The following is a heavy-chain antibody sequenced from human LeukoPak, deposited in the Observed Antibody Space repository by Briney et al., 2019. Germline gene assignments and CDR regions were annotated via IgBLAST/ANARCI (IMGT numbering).Heavy chain of an antibody. V-gene: IGHV3-30*02. D-gene: IGHD2-2*01. J-gene: IGHJ3*02. CDR2: IRYDGSNK. Sequence: QPGGSLRLSCAASGFTFSSYGMHWVRQAPGKGLEWVAFIRYDGSNKYYADSVKGRFTISRDNSKNTLYLQMNSLRAEDTAVYYCASAIVVVPAAPWNAFDISGQGTMVTVSS. CDR1: GFTFSSYG. CDR3: ASAIVVVPAAPWNAFDI.